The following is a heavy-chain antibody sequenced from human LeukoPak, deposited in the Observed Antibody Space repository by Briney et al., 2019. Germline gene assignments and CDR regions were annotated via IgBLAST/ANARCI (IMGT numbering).Heavy chain of an antibody. V-gene: IGHV3-23*01. Sequence: ETLSLTCAVYGGSFSGYYWSWIRQPPGKGLEWVSGISGSGGSTYYTDYVKGRFTISRDNSKNTLYLQMNSLRAEDTAVYYCAKDEFKVPAAIGYFDYWGQGTLVTVSS. D-gene: IGHD2-2*01. J-gene: IGHJ4*02. CDR3: AKDEFKVPAAIGYFDY. CDR2: ISGSGGST. CDR1: GGSFSGYY.